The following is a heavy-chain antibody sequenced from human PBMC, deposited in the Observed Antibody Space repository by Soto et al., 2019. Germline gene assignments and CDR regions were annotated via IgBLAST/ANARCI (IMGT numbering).Heavy chain of an antibody. D-gene: IGHD3-10*01. J-gene: IGHJ4*02. V-gene: IGHV3-30*18. CDR3: AKDWRTMVYFFDH. Sequence: QVQLVQSGGGVVQPGTSLRLSCAASGFTFSSYDMHWVRQAPDKGLEWVAVMSHDGTNEHYADPVQGRFTIYRDNSKNTLYLQMNSLRAEDTAVYYCAKDWRTMVYFFDHWGQGTLVTVSS. CDR1: GFTFSSYD. CDR2: MSHDGTNE.